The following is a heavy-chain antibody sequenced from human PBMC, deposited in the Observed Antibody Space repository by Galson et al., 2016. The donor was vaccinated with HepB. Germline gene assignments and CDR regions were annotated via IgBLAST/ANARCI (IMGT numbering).Heavy chain of an antibody. J-gene: IGHJ4*02. Sequence: SLRLSCAVSGFPFSDFGMTWVRRAPGKGLEWVSYVSGSGGSAYLADSVKGRFSISRDNSKNTLYLKMNSLRGEDTAIYFCARVVACRDTWNLGKNRCVGYFDSWGQGTLVSVSS. CDR3: ARVVACRDTWNLGKNRCVGYFDS. V-gene: IGHV3-23*01. CDR1: GFPFSDFG. D-gene: IGHD1-1*01. CDR2: VSGSGGSA.